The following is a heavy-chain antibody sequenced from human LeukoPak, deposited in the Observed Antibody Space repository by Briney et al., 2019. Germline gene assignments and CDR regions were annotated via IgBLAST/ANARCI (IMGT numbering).Heavy chain of an antibody. CDR3: ARVERIAAAGYYFDY. CDR2: IYYSGST. Sequence: SETLSLTCTVSGDFITAYYWSWIRQPPGKGLEWIGYIYYSGSTNYNPSLKSRVTISVDTSKNQFSLKLSSVTAADTAVYYCARVERIAAAGYYFDYWGQGTLVTVSS. J-gene: IGHJ4*02. CDR1: GDFITAYY. D-gene: IGHD6-13*01. V-gene: IGHV4-59*01.